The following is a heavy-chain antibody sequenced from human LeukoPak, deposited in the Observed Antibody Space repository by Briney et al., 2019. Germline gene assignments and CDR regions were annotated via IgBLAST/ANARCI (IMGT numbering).Heavy chain of an antibody. CDR2: INTNTGNP. CDR1: GYTFTSYD. V-gene: IGHV7-4-1*02. D-gene: IGHD2-15*01. CDR3: ARKSVAATPRDIVYQYYSMDV. J-gene: IGHJ6*03. Sequence: ASVKVSCKASGYTFTSYDINWVRQATGQGLEWMGWINTNTGNPTYAQGFTGRFVFSLDTSVSTAYLQISSLKAEDTAVYYCARKSVAATPRDIVYQYYSMDVWGKGTTVTVSS.